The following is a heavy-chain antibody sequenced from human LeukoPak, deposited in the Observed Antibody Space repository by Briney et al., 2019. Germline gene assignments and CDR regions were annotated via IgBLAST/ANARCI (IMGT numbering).Heavy chain of an antibody. D-gene: IGHD2-2*01. Sequence: PGGSLRLSCAASGFTFSSYGMHWVRQAPGKGLEWVAFIRYDGSNKYYADSVKGRFTISRDNSKNTLYLQMNSLRAEDTAVYYCAKDFRAIVVVPAAIRITGTGRNYYYMDVWGKGTTVTVSS. J-gene: IGHJ6*03. CDR3: AKDFRAIVVVPAAIRITGTGRNYYYMDV. CDR2: IRYDGSNK. V-gene: IGHV3-30*02. CDR1: GFTFSSYG.